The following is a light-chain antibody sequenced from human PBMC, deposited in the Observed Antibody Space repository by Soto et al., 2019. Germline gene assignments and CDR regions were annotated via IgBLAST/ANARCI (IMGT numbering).Light chain of an antibody. Sequence: DVQLTQSPSFMSLSAGDRVTITCRASQSISSYLNWYQQKPGKAPKLLIYAASTLQSGVPSRFSGSGSGTDFTLTISCLQSEDFATYYCQQYYSYPRAFGQGTKVDIK. CDR1: QSISSY. J-gene: IGKJ1*01. CDR2: AAS. CDR3: QQYYSYPRA. V-gene: IGKV1-39*01.